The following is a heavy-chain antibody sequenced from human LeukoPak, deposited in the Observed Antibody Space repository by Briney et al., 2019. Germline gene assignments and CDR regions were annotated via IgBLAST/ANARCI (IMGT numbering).Heavy chain of an antibody. D-gene: IGHD4-17*01. J-gene: IGHJ4*02. CDR3: TTESLRTVTTHTLRGPFDY. Sequence: PGGSLRLSCAASGFTFNAFGMNWVRQAPGKGLEWVGRIKSKTDGGTTDYAAPVKGRFTISRDDSKNTLYLQMNSLKTEDTAVYYCTTESLRTVTTHTLRGPFDYWGQGTLVTVSS. V-gene: IGHV3-15*07. CDR1: GFTFNAFG. CDR2: IKSKTDGGTT.